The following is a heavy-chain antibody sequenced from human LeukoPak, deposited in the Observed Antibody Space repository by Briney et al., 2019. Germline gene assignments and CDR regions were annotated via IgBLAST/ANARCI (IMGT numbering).Heavy chain of an antibody. CDR2: IYYSGST. J-gene: IGHJ3*02. V-gene: IGHV4-39*01. CDR1: GGSISSSRYY. CDR3: ARHGALRYDAFDI. Sequence: SETLSLTCTVSGGSISSSRYYWGWIRQPPGKGLDWIGTIYYSGSTYYNPSLKSRVTISVDTSKNQFSLKLSSVTAADTAVYYCARHGALRYDAFDIWGQGTMVTVSS. D-gene: IGHD4-17*01.